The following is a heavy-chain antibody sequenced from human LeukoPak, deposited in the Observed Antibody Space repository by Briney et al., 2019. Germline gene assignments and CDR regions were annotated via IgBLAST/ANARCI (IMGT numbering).Heavy chain of an antibody. CDR3: AKAFGGNSNYYFDY. D-gene: IGHD4-23*01. CDR1: GFTFSSYG. J-gene: IGHJ4*02. V-gene: IGHV3-30*02. CDR2: IRYDGSNK. Sequence: GGSLRLSCAASGFTFSSYGMHWVRQAPGKGLEWVAFIRYDGSNKYYADSVKGRFTISRDNSKNTLYLQMNSLRAEDTAVYYCAKAFGGNSNYYFDYWGQGTLVTVSS.